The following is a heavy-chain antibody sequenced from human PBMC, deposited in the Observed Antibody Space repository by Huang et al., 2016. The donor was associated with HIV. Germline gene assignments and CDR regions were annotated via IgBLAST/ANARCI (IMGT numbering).Heavy chain of an antibody. V-gene: IGHV4-34*01. Sequence: QVQLQQWGAGLLKPSETLSLTCAVYGGSFSGYYWNWIRQPPGKGLEWIGEINHRGSTNYNPSLQSRVTMSVDTSKNQFSQKLNSVTAADTTVYYCARGRLNSNSRYNDWFDPWGQGTLVTVSS. CDR3: ARGRLNSNSRYNDWFDP. CDR1: GGSFSGYY. D-gene: IGHD6-13*01. CDR2: INHRGST. J-gene: IGHJ5*02.